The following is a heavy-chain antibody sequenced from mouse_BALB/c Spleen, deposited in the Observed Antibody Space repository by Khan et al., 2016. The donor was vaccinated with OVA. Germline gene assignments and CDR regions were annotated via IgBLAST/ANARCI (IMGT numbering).Heavy chain of an antibody. J-gene: IGHJ4*01. CDR2: INTFTGEP. D-gene: IGHD2-12*01. V-gene: IGHV9-3-1*01. CDR1: GYTFTNYG. Sequence: QVQLKQSGPELKKPGETVKISCKAPGYTFTNYGMNWVKQSPGKALKWMGWINTFTGEPTYADDFKGRFALSLETSASTAYLQINNLKNEDTATYFCARPPYFSYSLDHWGQGTSVTVSS. CDR3: ARPPYFSYSLDH.